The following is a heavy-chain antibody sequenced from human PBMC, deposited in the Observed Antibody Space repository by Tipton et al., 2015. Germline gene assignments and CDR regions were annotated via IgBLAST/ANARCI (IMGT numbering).Heavy chain of an antibody. CDR2: IRGSGSDM. J-gene: IGHJ4*02. Sequence: SLRLSCVASGFTFSNYAMNWVRQAPGKGLEWVSSIRGSGSDMYYADSVKGRFTISRDNAKNSLYLQMNSLRAEDTAVYYCARGGRGTYSDYWGQGTLVTVSS. CDR1: GFTFSNYA. V-gene: IGHV3-21*06. D-gene: IGHD1-26*01. CDR3: ARGGRGTYSDY.